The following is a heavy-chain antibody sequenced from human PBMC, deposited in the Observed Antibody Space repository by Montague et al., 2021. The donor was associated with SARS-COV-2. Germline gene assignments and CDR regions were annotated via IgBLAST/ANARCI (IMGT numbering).Heavy chain of an antibody. Sequence: SETLSLTCTVSGGSISGYWTWMRQPPGKGLEWLGHIYYTGSTKYNPSLKSRVTISIDTPKNQFSLKLRSVTAADTAVYFCAGAQTTCFIANCVNYFDYWGQGTLVTVSS. D-gene: IGHD2-2*01. CDR2: IYYTGST. CDR3: AGAQTTCFIANCVNYFDY. CDR1: GGSISGY. J-gene: IGHJ4*02. V-gene: IGHV4-59*01.